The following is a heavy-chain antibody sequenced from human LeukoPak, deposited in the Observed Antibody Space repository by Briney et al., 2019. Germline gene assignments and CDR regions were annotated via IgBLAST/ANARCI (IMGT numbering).Heavy chain of an antibody. V-gene: IGHV4-59*01. J-gene: IGHJ3*02. CDR3: VRGNYDNRGYSNAFDI. CDR2: IYYNGNT. Sequence: SGTLSLTCTVSGASISSSYWSWIRQTPGKRLEWIGYIYYNGNTNSNPSLKSRVTISADTSKNQFSLNLSSVTAADTAVYYCVRGNYDNRGYSNAFDIWGQGAMVTVSS. CDR1: GASISSSY. D-gene: IGHD3-22*01.